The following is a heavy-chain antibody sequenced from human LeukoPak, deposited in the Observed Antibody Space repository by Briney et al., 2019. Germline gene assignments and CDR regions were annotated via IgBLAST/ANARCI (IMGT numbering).Heavy chain of an antibody. D-gene: IGHD4-17*01. CDR1: GFTLNKYW. J-gene: IGHJ5*02. CDR3: ARDAYTTTSNWLDP. V-gene: IGHV3-74*01. Sequence: GGSLRLSCEASGFTLNKYWMHWVRHAPGKGLVWVSRITGDGSDIAYAESVKGRFTGPRDDAKNTLFLQMTSLRVEDTAIYYCARDAYTTTSNWLDPWGQGTLVTVSS. CDR2: ITGDGSDI.